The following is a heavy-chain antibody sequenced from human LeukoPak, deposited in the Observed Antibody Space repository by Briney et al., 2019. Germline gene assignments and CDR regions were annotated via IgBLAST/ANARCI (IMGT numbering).Heavy chain of an antibody. CDR2: INPNSCGT. D-gene: IGHD6-13*01. CDR1: RYTFTGYY. Sequence: ASVKVSCKASRYTFTGYYMHWVRQAPGQRPEWMGWINPNSCGTKYAQKFQGRVTMTRDTSISTAYMQLSMLRIDATAVFYCATERGYTSSWSRNAFDYWGQGTLVTVSS. J-gene: IGHJ4*02. V-gene: IGHV1-2*02. CDR3: ATERGYTSSWSRNAFDY.